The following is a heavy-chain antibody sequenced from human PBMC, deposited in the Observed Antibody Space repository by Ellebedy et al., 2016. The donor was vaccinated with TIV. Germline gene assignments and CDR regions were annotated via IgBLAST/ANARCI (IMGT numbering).Heavy chain of an antibody. V-gene: IGHV1-18*01. CDR3: ARYAGSGTYYRNGMDV. Sequence: AASVKVSCKSSGYTFIDYGISWVRQAPGQGLDWMGWVSAYSGNTNYADNPQGRVTMTTDTSTDSAYMELRSLISDDTAVYYCARYAGSGTYYRNGMDVWGQGTTVTVSS. CDR1: GYTFIDYG. D-gene: IGHD3-10*01. J-gene: IGHJ6*02. CDR2: VSAYSGNT.